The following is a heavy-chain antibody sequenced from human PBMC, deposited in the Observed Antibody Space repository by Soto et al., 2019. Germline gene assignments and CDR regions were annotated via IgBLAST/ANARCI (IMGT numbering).Heavy chain of an antibody. Sequence: SETLSLTCPVSGGSISTYYWTWIRQSPEKGLEWLGNIYYSGSTNYSPSLNSRLTISLDTSKNQFSLKLRSVTAADTAVYYCARESRCVNGACGNVFDIWGRGTKVTVSS. CDR1: GGSISTYY. V-gene: IGHV4-59*12. CDR2: IYYSGST. D-gene: IGHD2-8*01. J-gene: IGHJ3*02. CDR3: ARESRCVNGACGNVFDI.